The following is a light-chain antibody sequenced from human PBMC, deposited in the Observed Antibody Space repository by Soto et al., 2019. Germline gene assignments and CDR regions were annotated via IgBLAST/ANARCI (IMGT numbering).Light chain of an antibody. Sequence: IEMTQSPSSLSASVGDRVTITCRASQSIGRFLNWYQQKPGKAPTLLIYAASSLQSGVPSRFSGSGSGTDFTLTISCLQPEDFATYYCQQSYSPPPITFGQGTRLEIK. CDR3: QQSYSPPPIT. CDR2: AAS. CDR1: QSIGRF. V-gene: IGKV1-39*01. J-gene: IGKJ5*01.